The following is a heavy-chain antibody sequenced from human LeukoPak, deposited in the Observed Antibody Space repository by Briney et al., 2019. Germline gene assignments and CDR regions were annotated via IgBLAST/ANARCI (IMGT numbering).Heavy chain of an antibody. CDR3: SRHSGSWAAWFDP. V-gene: IGHV4-34*01. D-gene: IGHD1-26*01. CDR2: INHSGST. Sequence: SETLSLTCAVYGGSFSGYYWSWIRQSPGKGLEWIGEINHSGSTNYNPSLKSRVTISVDTSKNHFFLKLNPVTAAHTAGFYWSRHSGSWAAWFDPWAREPWSPSLQ. CDR1: GGSFSGYY. J-gene: IGHJ5*02.